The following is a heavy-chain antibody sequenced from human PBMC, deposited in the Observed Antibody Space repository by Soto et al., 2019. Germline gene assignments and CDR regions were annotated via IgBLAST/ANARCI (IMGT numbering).Heavy chain of an antibody. J-gene: IGHJ6*02. Sequence: ASVKVSCKASGYTFTRYGISWVRQAPGQGLEWMGWISAYNGNTNYAQKLQGRVTMTTDTSTSTAYMELRSLRSDDTAVYYCARARGLRGHYYGSGYYYYGMDVWGQGTTVTVSS. CDR1: GYTFTRYG. V-gene: IGHV1-18*04. CDR2: ISAYNGNT. CDR3: ARARGLRGHYYGSGYYYYGMDV. D-gene: IGHD3-10*01.